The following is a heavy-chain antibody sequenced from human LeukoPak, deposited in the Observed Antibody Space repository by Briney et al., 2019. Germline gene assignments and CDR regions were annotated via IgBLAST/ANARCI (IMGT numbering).Heavy chain of an antibody. D-gene: IGHD2-21*02. CDR3: ARLNCGGDCYSSYFDL. J-gene: IGHJ2*01. V-gene: IGHV4-59*08. CDR1: GGSISSYC. CDR2: IYYSGST. Sequence: SETLSLTCTVSGGSISSYCWSWIRQPPGKGLEWIGYIYYSGSTNYNPSLKSRVTISVDTSKNQFSLKLSSVTAADTAVYYCARLNCGGDCYSSYFDLWGRGTLVTVSS.